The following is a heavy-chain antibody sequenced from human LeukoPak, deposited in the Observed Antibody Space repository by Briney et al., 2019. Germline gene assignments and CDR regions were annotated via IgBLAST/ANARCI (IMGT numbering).Heavy chain of an antibody. CDR3: ARWAYRYYDFWSGYYTGYDY. D-gene: IGHD3-3*01. V-gene: IGHV4-34*01. Sequence: SETLSLTCAVYGGSFSGYYWSWIRQPPGKGLEWIGEINHSGSTNYNPSLKSRVTISVDTSKNQFSLKLSSVTAADTAVYYCARWAYRYYDFWSGYYTGYDYWGQGTLVTVSS. CDR1: GGSFSGYY. CDR2: INHSGST. J-gene: IGHJ4*02.